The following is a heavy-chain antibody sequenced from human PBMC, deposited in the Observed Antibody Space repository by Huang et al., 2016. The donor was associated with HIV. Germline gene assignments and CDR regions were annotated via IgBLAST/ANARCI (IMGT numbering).Heavy chain of an antibody. V-gene: IGHV3-74*03. D-gene: IGHD2-8*02. J-gene: IGHJ3*02. CDR2: INNEGSIT. Sequence: EVQLVESGGGLVQPGGSLRLSCAASGLTFSRCWMHWVRQAPGKGRGWLSRINNEGSITTYADSVKGRITISRDNARNTMYLQMTTLSAGDTAVYYCARHRSSGGVEEAFDIWGPGTLVTVAS. CDR3: ARHRSSGGVEEAFDI. CDR1: GLTFSRCW.